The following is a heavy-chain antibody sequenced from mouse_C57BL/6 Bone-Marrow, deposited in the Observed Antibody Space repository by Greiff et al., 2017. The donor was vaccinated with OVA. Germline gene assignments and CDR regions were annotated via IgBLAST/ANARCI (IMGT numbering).Heavy chain of an antibody. V-gene: IGHV1-26*01. CDR3: AKGGSGDY. CDR1: GYTFTDYY. D-gene: IGHD1-1*01. J-gene: IGHJ2*01. CDR2: INPNNGGT. Sequence: EVQLQQSGPELVKPGASVKISCKASGYTFTDYYMNWVKQSHGKSLEWIGDINPNNGGTSYNQKFKGKATLTVAKSSSTAYMELRSLTSEDSAVYYCAKGGSGDYWGQGTTLTVSS.